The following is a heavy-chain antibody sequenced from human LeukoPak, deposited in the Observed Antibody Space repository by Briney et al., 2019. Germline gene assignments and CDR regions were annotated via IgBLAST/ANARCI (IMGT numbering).Heavy chain of an antibody. V-gene: IGHV1-8*01. D-gene: IGHD3-16*01. CDR1: GYTFTSYD. J-gene: IGHJ6*03. CDR3: ARGRSQVMGDYYYYYMDV. CDR2: MNPNSGNT. Sequence: ASVKVSCTASGYTFTSYDINWERQATGQGLEWMGWMNPNSGNTGYAQKFHGRVTMTRNNSISTAYMELSSLRSEDTAVYYCARGRSQVMGDYYYYYMDVWGKGTTVTVSS.